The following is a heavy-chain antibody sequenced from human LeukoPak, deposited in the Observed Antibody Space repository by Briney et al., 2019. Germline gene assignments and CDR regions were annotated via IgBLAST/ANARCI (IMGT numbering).Heavy chain of an antibody. J-gene: IGHJ4*02. Sequence: PSETLSLTCAVSGYSISRGYYWGWIRQPPGKGLEWIGSIYHSGSTYYNPSLKSRVTISVDTSKNQFSLKLSSVTAADTAVYYCARHGSPELRYFDWLIYTGDYWGQGTLVTVSS. D-gene: IGHD3-9*01. V-gene: IGHV4-38-2*01. CDR1: GYSISRGYY. CDR2: IYHSGST. CDR3: ARHGSPELRYFDWLIYTGDY.